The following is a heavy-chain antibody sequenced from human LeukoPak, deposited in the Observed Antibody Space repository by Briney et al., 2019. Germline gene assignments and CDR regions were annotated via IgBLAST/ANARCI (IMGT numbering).Heavy chain of an antibody. CDR3: ARDAYCGGDCYYDY. V-gene: IGHV3-21*01. CDR2: ISGSDSYI. Sequence: PGGSLRLSCAASGFTFSSYTLIWVRQAPGKGLEWVSSISGSDSYIYYADSVKGRFTISRDNAKNSLYLRMNSLRAEDTAVYYCARDAYCGGDCYYDYWGQGTLVTVSS. CDR1: GFTFSSYT. D-gene: IGHD2-21*02. J-gene: IGHJ4*02.